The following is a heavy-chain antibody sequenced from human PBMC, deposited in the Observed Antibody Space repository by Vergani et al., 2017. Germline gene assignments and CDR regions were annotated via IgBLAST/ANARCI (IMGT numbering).Heavy chain of an antibody. D-gene: IGHD3-9*01. V-gene: IGHV4-39*01. CDR1: GGSITSSSYY. J-gene: IGHJ4*02. CDR3: ARTESFILRYFHWAL. CDR2: IYHSGGA. Sequence: QLHLQESGPGLVKPSETLSLTCTVSGGSITSSSYYWGWIRQPPGKGLEWIGNIYHSGGAYYNPSLKGRVTISVDTSKNQFSLEVTSVTAPDTAIYFCARTESFILRYFHWALWGQGTLVTVSS.